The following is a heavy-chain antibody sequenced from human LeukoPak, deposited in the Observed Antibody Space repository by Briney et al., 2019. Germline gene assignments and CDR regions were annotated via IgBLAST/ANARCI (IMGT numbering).Heavy chain of an antibody. V-gene: IGHV3-30*02. CDR3: AKDRSDYGFDY. CDR2: IRPDGSNE. Sequence: PGGSLRLSCGASGFTFSNYGMHWVRQAPGKGLEWVAFIRPDGSNEYYTDSVKGRIAISRDNSKNTLYLEMNSLRADDTAVYYCAKDRSDYGFDYWGQGTLVTVSS. D-gene: IGHD4/OR15-4a*01. CDR1: GFTFSNYG. J-gene: IGHJ4*02.